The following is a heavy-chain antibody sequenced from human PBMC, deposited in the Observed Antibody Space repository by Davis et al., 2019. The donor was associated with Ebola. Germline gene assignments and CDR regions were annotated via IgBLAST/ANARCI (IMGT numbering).Heavy chain of an antibody. Sequence: ASVKVSCKASGYTFTSYGISWVRQAPGQGLEWMGWISAYNGNTNYAQKLQGRVTMTTDTSTSTAYMELRSLRSDDTAVYYCAGVRYYYDSSGPDAFDIWGQGTMVTVSS. D-gene: IGHD3-22*01. V-gene: IGHV1-18*01. CDR3: AGVRYYYDSSGPDAFDI. CDR1: GYTFTSYG. J-gene: IGHJ3*02. CDR2: ISAYNGNT.